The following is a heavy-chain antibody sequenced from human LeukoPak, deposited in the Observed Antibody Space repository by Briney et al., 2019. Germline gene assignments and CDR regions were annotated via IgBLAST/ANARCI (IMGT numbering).Heavy chain of an antibody. V-gene: IGHV3-23*01. CDR1: GFTFSAFS. CDR3: AKDTPSRNSGWDR. J-gene: IGHJ4*02. Sequence: GGSLRPSRAAPGFTFSAFSMTWVRHAPGEGLEWGSLIASNGGNTYYADSVKGRFTVSRDKSKNTLYLQMNSLRAEDTAIYYCAKDTPSRNSGWDRWGQGTLVTVST. D-gene: IGHD6-19*01. CDR2: IASNGGNT.